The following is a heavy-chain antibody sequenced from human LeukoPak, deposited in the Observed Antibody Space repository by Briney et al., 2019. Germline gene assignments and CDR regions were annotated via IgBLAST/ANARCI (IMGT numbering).Heavy chain of an antibody. V-gene: IGHV3-30*02. D-gene: IGHD6-19*01. CDR2: IRYDGSNK. J-gene: IGHJ4*02. CDR3: AKGGSGWYGYYFDY. Sequence: GGSLRLSCAASGFTFSSYGMHWVRQAPGKGLEWVAFIRYDGSNKYYADSVKGRFTISRDNSKKTLYLQMNSLRAEDTAVYYCAKGGSGWYGYYFDYWGQGTLVTVSS. CDR1: GFTFSSYG.